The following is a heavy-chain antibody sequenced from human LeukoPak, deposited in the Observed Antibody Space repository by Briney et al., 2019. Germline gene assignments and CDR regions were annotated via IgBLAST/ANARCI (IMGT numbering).Heavy chain of an antibody. CDR2: TSSSSGTI. J-gene: IGHJ1*01. Sequence: GGSLRLSCAASGFTFSIYSMSWVRQAPGKGLEWVSYTSSSSGTIYYADSVKGRFTISRDNAKNSLYLQMNSLRAEDTAVYYCARDTYCGGDCYRAEYFQHWGQGTLVTVSS. CDR1: GFTFSIYS. CDR3: ARDTYCGGDCYRAEYFQH. D-gene: IGHD2-21*02. V-gene: IGHV3-48*04.